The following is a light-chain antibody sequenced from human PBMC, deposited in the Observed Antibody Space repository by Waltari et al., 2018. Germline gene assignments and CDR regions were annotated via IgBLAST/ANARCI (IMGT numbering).Light chain of an antibody. J-gene: IGLJ3*02. V-gene: IGLV1-40*01. CDR1: RCNTRANSD. CDR3: HSYDNSLSGSV. Sequence: QSVLTQPPSVSVAPEQRVTLPCTGSRCNTRANSDVQLYQQLPGTTPKLLIYGTPNRPSGVPDRFSGSKSGTSASLAITGLQAEDEADYYCHSYDNSLSGSVFGGGTTLTVL. CDR2: GTP.